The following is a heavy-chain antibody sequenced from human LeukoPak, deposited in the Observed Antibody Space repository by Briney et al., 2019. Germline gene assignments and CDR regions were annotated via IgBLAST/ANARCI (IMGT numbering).Heavy chain of an antibody. CDR1: GYSFTSYW. V-gene: IGHV5-51*01. D-gene: IGHD3-16*01. J-gene: IGHJ3*02. CDR3: ARPTSHMITFGGVRVGAFDI. Sequence: GESLKISCKGSGYSFTSYWIAWVRQMPGKGLEWMGITYPGDSDTRYSPSFQGQVTISADKSISTAYLQWSSLKASDTAMYYCARPTSHMITFGGVRVGAFDIWGQGTMVTVSS. CDR2: TYPGDSDT.